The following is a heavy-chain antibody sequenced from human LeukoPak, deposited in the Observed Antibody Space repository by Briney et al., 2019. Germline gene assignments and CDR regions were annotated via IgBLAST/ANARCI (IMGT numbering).Heavy chain of an antibody. CDR3: ARDQIGVAAAAY. D-gene: IGHD6-13*01. Sequence: ASVKVSCKASGYTFTNFVIHWVRQAPGQRLEWIGWINPSNDDTKYSQKFQGRVTITRDTSASTAYMELSSLRSKDTALYYCARDQIGVAAAAYWGQGTLVTVSS. CDR1: GYTFTNFV. J-gene: IGHJ4*02. V-gene: IGHV1-3*01. CDR2: INPSNDDT.